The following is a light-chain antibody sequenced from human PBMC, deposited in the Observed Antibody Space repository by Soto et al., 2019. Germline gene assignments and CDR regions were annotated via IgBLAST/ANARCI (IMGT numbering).Light chain of an antibody. Sequence: VVLTQSPATLSLSPGERATLSCRASQAVSTYVAWYQHKPGQAPRLLIYDASNRAPGVPFRFSGSGSGTDFTLTVSSLEPEDFAVYYCQQRRLWPQSFGQGTKVEI. J-gene: IGKJ1*01. V-gene: IGKV3-11*01. CDR2: DAS. CDR1: QAVSTY. CDR3: QQRRLWPQS.